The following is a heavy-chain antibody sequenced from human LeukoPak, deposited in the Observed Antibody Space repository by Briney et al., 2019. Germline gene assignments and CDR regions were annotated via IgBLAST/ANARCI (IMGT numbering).Heavy chain of an antibody. J-gene: IGHJ1*01. V-gene: IGHV3-21*01. Sequence: PGGSLRLSCAASGFTFSSYSMNWVRQAPGKGLEWVSSISSSSSYIYYADSVKGRFTISRDNAKNSLYLQMNSLRAEDTAVYYCARYHYDFWSGSSQFQHWGQGTLVTVSS. D-gene: IGHD3-3*01. CDR1: GFTFSSYS. CDR2: ISSSSSYI. CDR3: ARYHYDFWSGSSQFQH.